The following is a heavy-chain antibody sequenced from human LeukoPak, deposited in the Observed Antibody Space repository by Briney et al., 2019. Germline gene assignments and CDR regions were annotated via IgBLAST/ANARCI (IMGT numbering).Heavy chain of an antibody. J-gene: IGHJ4*02. D-gene: IGHD4-11*01. Sequence: GGSLRLSCAASGVTFSSYAMSWVRQAPGKGLEGVSAISGSGGSTYYADPVKAGFTISRDNSKNTLYLQMNSLRDEDTAVYYCAKDWITVTDYFDYWGRGTLVTVSS. CDR2: ISGSGGST. CDR3: AKDWITVTDYFDY. CDR1: GVTFSSYA. V-gene: IGHV3-23*01.